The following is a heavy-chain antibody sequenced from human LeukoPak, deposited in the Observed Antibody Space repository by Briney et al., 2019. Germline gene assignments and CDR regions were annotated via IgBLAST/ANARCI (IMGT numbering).Heavy chain of an antibody. J-gene: IGHJ6*03. V-gene: IGHV3-9*01. CDR1: GFTFDDYA. D-gene: IGHD6-13*01. CDR3: AKGGIHRGYYYYYMDV. Sequence: GGSLRLSCAASGFTFDDYAMHWVRQAPGKGLEWDSGISWNNNYIGYADSVKGRFTISRDNARNSLYLQMNSLRGEDTVLYYCAKGGIHRGYYYYYMDVWGKGTTVTISS. CDR2: ISWNNNYI.